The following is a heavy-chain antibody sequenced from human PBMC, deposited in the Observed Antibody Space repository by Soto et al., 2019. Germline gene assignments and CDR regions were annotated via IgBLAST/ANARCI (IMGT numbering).Heavy chain of an antibody. CDR1: GYTLTELS. Sequence: ASVKVSCKVSGYTLTELSMHWVRQAPGKGLEWMGGFDPEDGETIYAQKFQGRVTMTEDTSTDTAYMELSSLRSEDTAVYYCATVRPVAGRGYYYYYGMDVWGQGTTVTVSS. V-gene: IGHV1-24*01. CDR2: FDPEDGET. CDR3: ATVRPVAGRGYYYYYGMDV. J-gene: IGHJ6*02. D-gene: IGHD6-19*01.